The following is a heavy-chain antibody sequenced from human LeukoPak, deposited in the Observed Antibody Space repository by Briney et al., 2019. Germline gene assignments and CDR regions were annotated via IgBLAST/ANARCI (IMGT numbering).Heavy chain of an antibody. Sequence: GGSLRLSCAASGFTVSSNYMSWVRQAPGKGLEWVSVIYSGGSTYYADSVKGRFAISRDNSKNTLYLQMNSLRAEDTAVYYCARETGTVERHYFDYWGQGTLVTVSS. D-gene: IGHD1-1*01. V-gene: IGHV3-66*01. CDR1: GFTVSSNY. CDR3: ARETGTVERHYFDY. CDR2: IYSGGST. J-gene: IGHJ4*02.